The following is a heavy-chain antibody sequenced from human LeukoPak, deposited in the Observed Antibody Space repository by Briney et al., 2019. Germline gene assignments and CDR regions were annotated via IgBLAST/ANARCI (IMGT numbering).Heavy chain of an antibody. CDR3: AKGKGCGGDCYAYFDH. D-gene: IGHD2-21*02. V-gene: IGHV3-23*01. Sequence: TGGSLRLSCAASGFTFSSYAMSWVRQAPGKGLEWVSTINPSGTNTYYADSVKGRFTVSRDNPKNTLYLQMNSLRAEDTAVYYCAKGKGCGGDCYAYFDHWGQGTLVTVSS. CDR1: GFTFSSYA. CDR2: INPSGTNT. J-gene: IGHJ4*02.